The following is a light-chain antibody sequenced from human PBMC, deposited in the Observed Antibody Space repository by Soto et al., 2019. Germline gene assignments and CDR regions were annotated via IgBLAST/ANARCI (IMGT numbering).Light chain of an antibody. J-gene: IGKJ4*01. Sequence: EIVLTQSPANLSLSPGDRATLSCRASQSVRSFLVWYQQKPGQAPRLLIYDASNRATGIPARFSGSGSGTDFTLTISSLEPEDFAVYYCQQRDNWSSVTFGGGTKVEIK. V-gene: IGKV3-11*01. CDR1: QSVRSF. CDR3: QQRDNWSSVT. CDR2: DAS.